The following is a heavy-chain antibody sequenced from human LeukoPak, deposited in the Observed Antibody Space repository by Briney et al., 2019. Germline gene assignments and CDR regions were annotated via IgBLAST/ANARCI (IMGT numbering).Heavy chain of an antibody. CDR2: ISGSGGST. J-gene: IGHJ4*02. Sequence: GGSLRLSCAASGLTFSSYAMSWVRQAPGKGLEWVSAISGSGGSTYYADSVKGRFTISRDNSKNTLYLQMNSLRAEDTAVYYCANLYSSSWYYFDYWGQGTLVTVSS. D-gene: IGHD6-13*01. CDR3: ANLYSSSWYYFDY. V-gene: IGHV3-23*01. CDR1: GLTFSSYA.